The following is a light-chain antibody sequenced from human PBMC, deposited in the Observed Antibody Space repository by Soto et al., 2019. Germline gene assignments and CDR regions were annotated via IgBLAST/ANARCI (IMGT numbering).Light chain of an antibody. V-gene: IGKV1-33*01. CDR1: QDISKS. CDR2: AAS. J-gene: IGKJ4*01. Sequence: DIQMTQSPSSLSASVGDRVTITCQASQDISKSLNWYQQEPGEAPSLLIYAASNLETGVPSRFSGGGSGTYFTLTISSLQAEDVATYYCQQYHNLPLTFGGGAKVDLK. CDR3: QQYHNLPLT.